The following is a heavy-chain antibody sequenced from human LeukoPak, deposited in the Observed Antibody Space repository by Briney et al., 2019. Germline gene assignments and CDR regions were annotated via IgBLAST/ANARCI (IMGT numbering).Heavy chain of an antibody. J-gene: IGHJ4*02. CDR3: AREGKYYDILTGYYHDDY. D-gene: IGHD3-9*01. CDR2: IYYSGST. CDR1: GGSISSSSYY. Sequence: SETLSLTCTVSGGSISSSSYYWGWIRQPPGKGLEWIGSIYYSGSTYYNPSLKSRVTISVDTSKNQFSLKLSSVTAADTAVYYCAREGKYYDILTGYYHDDYWGQGTLVTVSS. V-gene: IGHV4-39*07.